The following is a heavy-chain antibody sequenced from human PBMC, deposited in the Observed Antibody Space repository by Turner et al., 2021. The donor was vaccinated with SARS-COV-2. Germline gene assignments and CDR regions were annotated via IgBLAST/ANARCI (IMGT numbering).Heavy chain of an antibody. J-gene: IGHJ3*02. D-gene: IGHD3-22*01. V-gene: IGHV3-21*01. CDR2: ISSSSSYI. Sequence: DVQLVESGGGLVKPGGSLILSCSSSGFTFSSYTMNWVRQAPGKGLEGVSSISSSSSYIYYADSVKGRFTISRDNAKNSLYLQMNSLRAEDTAVYYCARWGPNYYDSSGYYPDAFDIWGQGTMVTVSS. CDR3: ARWGPNYYDSSGYYPDAFDI. CDR1: GFTFSSYT.